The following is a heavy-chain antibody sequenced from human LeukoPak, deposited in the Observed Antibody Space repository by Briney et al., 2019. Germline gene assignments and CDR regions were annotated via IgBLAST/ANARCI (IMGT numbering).Heavy chain of an antibody. D-gene: IGHD1-26*01. CDR1: GGSFSGYY. Sequence: SETLSLTCAVYGGSFSGYYWSWIRQPPGKGLEWIGEINHSGSTNYNPSLKSRVTISVDTSKNQFSLKLSSVTAADTAVYYCAKDPLWELLLGTGYYFDYWGQGTLVTVSS. CDR2: INHSGST. J-gene: IGHJ4*02. CDR3: AKDPLWELLLGTGYYFDY. V-gene: IGHV4-34*01.